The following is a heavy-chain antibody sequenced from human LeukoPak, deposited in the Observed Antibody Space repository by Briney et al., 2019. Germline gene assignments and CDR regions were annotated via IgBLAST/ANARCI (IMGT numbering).Heavy chain of an antibody. CDR3: ARGYCSSTSCYNRYYYGMDV. V-gene: IGHV4-59*01. CDR2: IYYSGST. CDR1: GGSISSYY. Sequence: PSETLSLTCTVSGGSISSYYWSWIRQPPGKGLEWIGYIYYSGSTNYNPSLKSRVTISVDTSKNQFSLKLSSVTAADTAVYYCARGYCSSTSCYNRYYYGMDVWGQGTTVTVSS. D-gene: IGHD2-2*02. J-gene: IGHJ6*02.